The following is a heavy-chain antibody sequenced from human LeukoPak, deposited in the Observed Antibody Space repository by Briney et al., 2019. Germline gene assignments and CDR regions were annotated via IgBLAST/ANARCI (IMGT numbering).Heavy chain of an antibody. J-gene: IGHJ5*02. D-gene: IGHD3-3*01. CDR3: ARHANRITIFGVVPNWFDP. CDR1: GYSFTSYW. V-gene: IGHV5-51*01. CDR2: IYPGDSDT. Sequence: KRGESLKISCKGSGYSFTSYWIGWVRQMPGKGLEWMGIIYPGDSDTRYSPSFQGQVTISADKSISTAYLQWSSLKASDTAMYYCARHANRITIFGVVPNWFDPWGQGTLVTVSS.